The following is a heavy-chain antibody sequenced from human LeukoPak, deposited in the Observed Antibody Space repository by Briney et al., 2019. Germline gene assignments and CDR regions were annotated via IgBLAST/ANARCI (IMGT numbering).Heavy chain of an antibody. CDR2: ISWNSGSI. V-gene: IGHV3-9*01. CDR3: AKVKGGGLMVRPWDYYYGMDV. D-gene: IGHD2-8*01. J-gene: IGHJ6*02. CDR1: GFTFDDYA. Sequence: PGGSLRLSCAASGFTFDDYAMHWVRQAPGKGLEWVSGISWNSGSIGYADSVKGRFTISRDNAKNSLYLQMNSLRAEDTALYYCAKVKGGGLMVRPWDYYYGMDVWGQGTTVTVSS.